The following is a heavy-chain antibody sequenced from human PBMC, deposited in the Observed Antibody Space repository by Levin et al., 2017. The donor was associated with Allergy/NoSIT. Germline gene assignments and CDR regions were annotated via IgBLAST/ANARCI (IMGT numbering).Heavy chain of an antibody. V-gene: IGHV4-59*01. D-gene: IGHD4-23*01. Sequence: RPSETLSLTCTVSGVSISSYYWSWIRQPPGKGLEWIGYISYSGSTNYNPSLKSRVTISVDTSKNQFSLKLYSVTAADTAVYYCARDRTVVSNTVYYYGMDVWGQGTTVTVSS. CDR1: GVSISSYY. J-gene: IGHJ6*02. CDR3: ARDRTVVSNTVYYYGMDV. CDR2: ISYSGST.